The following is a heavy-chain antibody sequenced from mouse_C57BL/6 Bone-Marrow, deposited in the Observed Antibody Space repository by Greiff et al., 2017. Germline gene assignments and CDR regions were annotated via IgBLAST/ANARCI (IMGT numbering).Heavy chain of an antibody. CDR1: GYSFTGYY. V-gene: IGHV1-31*01. CDR3: AREGIYYDFPFAY. J-gene: IGHJ3*01. CDR2: IYPYNGVS. D-gene: IGHD2-4*01. Sequence: DVKLVESGPELVKPGASVKISCKASGYSFTGYYMHWVKQSHGNILDWIGYIYPYNGVSSYNQKFKGKATLTVDKSSSTAYMELRSLTSEDSAVYYCAREGIYYDFPFAYWGQGTLVTVSA.